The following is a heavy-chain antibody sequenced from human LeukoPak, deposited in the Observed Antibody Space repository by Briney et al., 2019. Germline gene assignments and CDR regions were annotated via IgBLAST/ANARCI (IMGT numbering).Heavy chain of an antibody. CDR1: GFTFSSYW. CDR3: ARGHGYCSSTSCLPDY. CDR2: INTGGSST. V-gene: IGHV3-74*01. J-gene: IGHJ4*02. D-gene: IGHD2-2*01. Sequence: GGSLRLSCAASGFTFSSYWMHWVRQAPGKGLVWVSRINTGGSSTSYADSVKGRFTISRDNAKNTLYLQMNSLRAEDTAVYYCARGHGYCSSTSCLPDYWGQGTLVTVSS.